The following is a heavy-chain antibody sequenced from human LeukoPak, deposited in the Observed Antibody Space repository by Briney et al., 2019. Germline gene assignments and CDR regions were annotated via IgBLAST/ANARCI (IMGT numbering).Heavy chain of an antibody. D-gene: IGHD5-18*01. J-gene: IGHJ4*02. CDR3: ARRGGTAMAPLPFDY. CDR2: INHSGST. V-gene: IGHV4-34*01. CDR1: GGSFSGYY. Sequence: SETLSLTCAVYGGSFSGYYWSWIRQPPGKGLEWIGEINHSGSTNYNPSLKSRVTISVDTSKNQLSLKLSSMTAADTAVYYCARRGGTAMAPLPFDYWGQGTLVTVSS.